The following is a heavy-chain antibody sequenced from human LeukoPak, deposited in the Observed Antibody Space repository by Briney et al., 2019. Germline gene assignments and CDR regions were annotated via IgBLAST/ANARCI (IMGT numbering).Heavy chain of an antibody. J-gene: IGHJ4*02. CDR1: GGSISSYY. Sequence: ASETLSLTCTVSGGSISSYYWSWIRQPPGKGLEWIGYIYYSGSTNYNPSLKSRVTISVDTSKNQFSLRLSSVTAADTAVYYCARDAPDYSFDFWGQGTLVTVSS. CDR3: ARDAPDYSFDF. D-gene: IGHD4-11*01. V-gene: IGHV4-59*12. CDR2: IYYSGST.